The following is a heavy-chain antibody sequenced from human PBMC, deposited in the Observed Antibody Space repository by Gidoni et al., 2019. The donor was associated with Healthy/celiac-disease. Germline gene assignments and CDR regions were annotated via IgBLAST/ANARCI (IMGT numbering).Heavy chain of an antibody. D-gene: IGHD4-17*01. CDR3: AMGRSAVTTFWARSVWCWVY. J-gene: IGHJ4*02. Sequence: QVQLVQSGAEVKKPGSSVKVSCKASGGTFSSYAISWVRQAPGQGLEWMGGIIPIFGTANYAQKFQGRVTITADESTSTAYMELSSLRSEDTAVYYCAMGRSAVTTFWARSVWCWVYWGQGTLVTVSS. CDR1: GGTFSSYA. V-gene: IGHV1-69*01. CDR2: IIPIFGTA.